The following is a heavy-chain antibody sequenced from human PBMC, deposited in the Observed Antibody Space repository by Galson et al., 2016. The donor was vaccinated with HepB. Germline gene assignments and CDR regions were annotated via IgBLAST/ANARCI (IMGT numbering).Heavy chain of an antibody. Sequence: SLRLSCAASGFTFSRYGMHWVRQGPGKGLEWVAVIWYDGSKKDYADSVKGRFTTSRDNSKNTLYLQMNSLRVEDTAVYYCAAYCGGDCYPTPWGQGTLVTVAS. CDR3: AAYCGGDCYPTP. D-gene: IGHD2-21*02. J-gene: IGHJ5*02. V-gene: IGHV3-33*01. CDR2: IWYDGSKK. CDR1: GFTFSRYG.